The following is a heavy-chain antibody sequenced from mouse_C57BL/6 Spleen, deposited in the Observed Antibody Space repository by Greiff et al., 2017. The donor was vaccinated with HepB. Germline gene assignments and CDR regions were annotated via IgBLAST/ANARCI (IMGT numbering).Heavy chain of an antibody. D-gene: IGHD3-1*01. CDR1: GYSFTDYN. CDR2: INPNYGTT. Sequence: EVQLQQSGPELVKPGASVKLSCTASGYSFTDYNMNWVQQSHGKSLEWMGGINPNYGTTSYNQNFKGKATLTVDQSSNTAYMQLNSLTSEDSAVYYCARDWGSGLYYFDYWGQGTTVTVSS. J-gene: IGHJ2*01. V-gene: IGHV1-39*01. CDR3: ARDWGSGLYYFDY.